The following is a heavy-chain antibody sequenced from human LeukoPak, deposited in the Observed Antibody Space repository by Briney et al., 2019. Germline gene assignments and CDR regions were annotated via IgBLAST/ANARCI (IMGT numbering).Heavy chain of an antibody. CDR3: TRGSSYSLDY. Sequence: GGSLRLSCAASGFTFSSYVMSWVRQAPGKGLEWVSAISGSGGSTYYAESVKGRFTISRDNAKNSLYLQMNTLRAEDTAVYYCTRGSSYSLDYWGQGTLVTVSS. V-gene: IGHV3-23*01. J-gene: IGHJ4*02. D-gene: IGHD2-15*01. CDR2: ISGSGGST. CDR1: GFTFSSYV.